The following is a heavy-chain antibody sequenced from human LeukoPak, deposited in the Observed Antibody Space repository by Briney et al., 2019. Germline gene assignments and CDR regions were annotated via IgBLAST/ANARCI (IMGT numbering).Heavy chain of an antibody. J-gene: IGHJ4*02. CDR2: IYYSGST. CDR3: ARESLESSLHY. D-gene: IGHD3-3*01. V-gene: IGHV4-59*01. Sequence: KPSETLSLTCTVSGGSISSYYWSWFRQPPGKGLEWIGYIYYSGSTNYNPSLKSRVTISLDTSKNQFSLRLSSVTAADTAVYYCARESLESSLHYWGQGTLVTVSP. CDR1: GGSISSYY.